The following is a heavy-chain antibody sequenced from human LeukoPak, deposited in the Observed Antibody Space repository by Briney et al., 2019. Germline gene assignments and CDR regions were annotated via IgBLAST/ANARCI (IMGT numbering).Heavy chain of an antibody. V-gene: IGHV4-39*01. CDR2: IYYNGYT. CDR1: GGSISSGSYY. CDR3: ARHCSAGSCYSAVDC. J-gene: IGHJ4*02. D-gene: IGHD2-15*01. Sequence: SSETLSLTCTVSGGSISSGSYYWDWIRQPPGKGLEWIGHIYYNGYTYYNPSLKSRVTISVDTSKTQFSLKLSSVTAADTAVYYCARHCSAGSCYSAVDCWGQGTLVTVSS.